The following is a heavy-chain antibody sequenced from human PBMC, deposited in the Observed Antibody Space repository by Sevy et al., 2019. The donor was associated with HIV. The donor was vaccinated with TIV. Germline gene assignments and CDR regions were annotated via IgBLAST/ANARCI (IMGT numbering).Heavy chain of an antibody. CDR1: GFDFSTYD. CDR2: ISFDGSDK. D-gene: IGHD3-22*01. CDR3: AKRERSYYDGSGNYDAFDV. V-gene: IGHV3-33*03. J-gene: IGHJ3*01. Sequence: GGSLRLSCAASGFDFSTYDMHWVRQAPGKGLEWVAFISFDGSDKWYVDSVKGRFTISRENSKNTLYVQMNTLRDEDTAVYYCAKRERSYYDGSGNYDAFDVWGQGTSVTVSS.